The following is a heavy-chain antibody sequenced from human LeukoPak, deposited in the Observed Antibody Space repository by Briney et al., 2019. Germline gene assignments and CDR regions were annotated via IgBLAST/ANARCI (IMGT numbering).Heavy chain of an antibody. Sequence: GGSLRLSCAASGLTFSTYAMTWVRQAPGKGLEWGSAISGSGGSTYYADSVKGRFTISRDNSKNTLYLQMSRLGAEHTAVYYCAKGGRSGAYYYDFDYWGQGTLVTVSS. D-gene: IGHD3-22*01. CDR3: AKGGRSGAYYYDFDY. CDR2: ISGSGGST. CDR1: GLTFSTYA. V-gene: IGHV3-23*01. J-gene: IGHJ4*02.